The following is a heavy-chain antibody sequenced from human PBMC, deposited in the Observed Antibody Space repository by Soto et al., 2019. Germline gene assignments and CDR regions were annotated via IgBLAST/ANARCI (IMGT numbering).Heavy chain of an antibody. CDR1: GFSLSTSGMC. CDR2: IDWDDDK. Sequence: SGPTLVNPTQTLTLTCTFSGFSLSTSGMCVSWIRQPPGKALEWLARIDWDDDKHYSTSLKTRLTISKDTSKNQVVLTMTNMEPVDTATYYCARIPFGSGSHYGMDVWGQGTTVTVSS. V-gene: IGHV2-70*11. D-gene: IGHD3-10*01. J-gene: IGHJ6*02. CDR3: ARIPFGSGSHYGMDV.